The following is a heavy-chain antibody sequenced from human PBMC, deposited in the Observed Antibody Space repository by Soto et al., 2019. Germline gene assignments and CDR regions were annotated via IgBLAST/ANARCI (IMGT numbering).Heavy chain of an antibody. CDR2: ISYDGSNK. CDR3: TRGGYNEGGFDY. J-gene: IGHJ4*02. Sequence: QVQLVESGGGVVQPGRSLRLSCAASGFTFSSYAMHWVRQAPGKWLEWVAVISYDGSNKYYADSVKGRFTISRDNAKNSLYLQMNSLRVEDTAVYSCTRGGYNEGGFDYWGQGNLVTVSS. D-gene: IGHD5-12*01. V-gene: IGHV3-30-3*01. CDR1: GFTFSSYA.